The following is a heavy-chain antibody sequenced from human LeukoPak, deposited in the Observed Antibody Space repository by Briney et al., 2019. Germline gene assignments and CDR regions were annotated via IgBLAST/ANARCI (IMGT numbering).Heavy chain of an antibody. Sequence: SETLSLTCAVYGGSFSGYYWSWIRQPPGKGLEWIGEISHSGSTNYNPSLKSRVTISVDTSKNQFSLKLSSVTAADTAVYYCARNDYYYYYGMDVWGQGTTVTVSS. CDR3: ARNDYYYYYGMDV. CDR1: GGSFSGYY. V-gene: IGHV4-34*01. J-gene: IGHJ6*02. CDR2: ISHSGST.